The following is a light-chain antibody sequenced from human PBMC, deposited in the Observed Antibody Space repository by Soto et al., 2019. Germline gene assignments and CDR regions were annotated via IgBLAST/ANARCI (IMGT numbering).Light chain of an antibody. V-gene: IGKV3-15*01. CDR3: QQYDNWPIT. CDR2: GAS. Sequence: EIAMTQSPASLSVSRGERATLSCRASQSVSTNLAWYQQKPGQAPRLLMYGASTRAIGIPARFTGGGSGTEFTLTINSLQPEDLTFYYCQQYDNWPITFGQGTRLEIK. CDR1: QSVSTN. J-gene: IGKJ5*01.